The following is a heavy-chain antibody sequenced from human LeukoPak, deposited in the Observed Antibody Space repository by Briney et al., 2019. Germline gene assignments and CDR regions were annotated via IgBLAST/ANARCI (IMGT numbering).Heavy chain of an antibody. Sequence: PGGSLRLSCTASGFAFDEHGMSWVRQVPGKGPEWVSGINWSGGSTGYADPLRGRFTISRDSAKNSLYLQMDSLRAEDTALYYCARAPITSPFYFDYWGQGTLVTVSS. CDR2: INWSGGST. D-gene: IGHD2-2*01. V-gene: IGHV3-20*04. CDR1: GFAFDEHG. CDR3: ARAPITSPFYFDY. J-gene: IGHJ4*02.